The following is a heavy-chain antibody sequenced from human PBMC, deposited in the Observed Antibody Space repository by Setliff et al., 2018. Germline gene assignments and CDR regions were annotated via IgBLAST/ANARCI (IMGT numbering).Heavy chain of an antibody. V-gene: IGHV4-39*07. Sequence: SETLSLTCTVSGASVSSRSYYWGWIRQPPGKGLEWIGSMHYSGRAYYSSSLKSRVTISLDTSKNQFSLQLTSVTSADTAVYFCARGGVLGTGDFDYWGQGTLVTVSS. CDR2: MHYSGRA. CDR3: ARGGVLGTGDFDY. CDR1: GASVSSRSYY. J-gene: IGHJ4*02. D-gene: IGHD2-8*01.